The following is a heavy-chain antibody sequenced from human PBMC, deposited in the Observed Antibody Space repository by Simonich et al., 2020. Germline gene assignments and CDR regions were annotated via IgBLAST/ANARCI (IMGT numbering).Heavy chain of an antibody. CDR3: ARHLQLGPFDY. D-gene: IGHD1-1*01. Sequence: QVQLQQWGAGLLKPSETLSLTCAVYGGSFSGYYWSWIRQPPGKGLEWSGEINHSVRTNYNPSLKSRVTISVDTSKNQFSLKLSSVTAADTAVYYCARHLQLGPFDYWGQGTLVTVSS. J-gene: IGHJ4*02. CDR2: INHSVRT. CDR1: GGSFSGYY. V-gene: IGHV4-34*01.